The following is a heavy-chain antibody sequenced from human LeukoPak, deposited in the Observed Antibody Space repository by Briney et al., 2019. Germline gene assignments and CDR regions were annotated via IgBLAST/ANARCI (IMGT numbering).Heavy chain of an antibody. CDR2: VSHDGNDK. V-gene: IGHV3-30-3*01. CDR3: ARDEGGKYSSGWMSNWFDP. Sequence: GGSLRLSCAASGFTFSTFTMHWVRQAPGKGLGWVAVVSHDGNDKFYADSVRGRFTISRDNSKNTLSLQMNSLRPEDTAVYYCARDEGGKYSSGWMSNWFDPWGQGTLVTVSS. J-gene: IGHJ5*02. D-gene: IGHD6-19*01. CDR1: GFTFSTFT.